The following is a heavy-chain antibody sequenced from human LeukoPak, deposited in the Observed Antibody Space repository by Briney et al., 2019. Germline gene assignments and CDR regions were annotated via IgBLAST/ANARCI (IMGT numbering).Heavy chain of an antibody. CDR3: ASLKYSSSWYYWFDP. J-gene: IGHJ5*02. V-gene: IGHV1-18*01. Sequence: ASVKVSCKASGYTFTSYGISWGRQAPGQGLEWMGWTSAYNGNTNYAQKLQGRVTMTTDTSTSTAYMELRSLRSDDTAVYYCASLKYSSSWYYWFDPWGQGTLVTVS. CDR2: TSAYNGNT. D-gene: IGHD6-13*01. CDR1: GYTFTSYG.